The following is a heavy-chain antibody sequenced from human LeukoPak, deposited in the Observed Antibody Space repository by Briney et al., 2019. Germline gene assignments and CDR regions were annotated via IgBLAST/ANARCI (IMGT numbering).Heavy chain of an antibody. D-gene: IGHD5-12*01. CDR2: INWNGGTT. Sequence: GGSLRLSCVVSGFTFGSYGMTWVRQAPGKGLEWVSGINWNGGTTGYADSVKGRFTISRDNAKNSLHLQMNSLRTEDTALYYCARGYSGYGGYYYYYMDVWGKGTTVTVSS. V-gene: IGHV3-20*04. CDR3: ARGYSGYGGYYYYYMDV. CDR1: GFTFGSYG. J-gene: IGHJ6*03.